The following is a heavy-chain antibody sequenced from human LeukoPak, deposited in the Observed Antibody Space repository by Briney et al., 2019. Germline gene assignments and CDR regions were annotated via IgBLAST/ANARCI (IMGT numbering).Heavy chain of an antibody. V-gene: IGHV4-59*08. Sequence: KTSETLSLTCSVSGDSFSNYYLTWIRQPPGKGLEWIGYVYYSGSNNYNPSLKTRLHLSVDKAKNRLSLKLSCVTAADTAVYYCASSPRLTTSWFLFDSWGHGTLVTVSS. D-gene: IGHD2-2*01. J-gene: IGHJ5*01. CDR2: VYYSGSN. CDR1: GDSFSNYY. CDR3: ASSPRLTTSWFLFDS.